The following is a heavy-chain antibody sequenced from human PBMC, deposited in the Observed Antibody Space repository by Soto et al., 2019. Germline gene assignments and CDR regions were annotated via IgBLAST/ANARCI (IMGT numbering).Heavy chain of an antibody. J-gene: IGHJ4*02. CDR3: ATVPDY. Sequence: QLQLQESGSGRVKPSQTLSLTCAVSGGSISSGGYSWSWIRQPPGKGLEGIGYIYHSGSIYYNPSLKSRVTICVDRSKNQFSLKLSSVTAANTAVYYCATVPDYWGQGTLVTVSS. CDR2: IYHSGSI. CDR1: GGSISSGGYS. V-gene: IGHV4-30-2*01.